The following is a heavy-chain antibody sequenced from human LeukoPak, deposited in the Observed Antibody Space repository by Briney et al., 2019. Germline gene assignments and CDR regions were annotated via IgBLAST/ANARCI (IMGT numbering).Heavy chain of an antibody. CDR3: AKDLHLYDSSGYRQTGFDY. J-gene: IGHJ4*02. CDR1: GFTLSSNW. Sequence: QSGGSLRLSCAASGFTLSSNWMSWVRQAPGRGLEWVALISYDGSNKYYADSVKGRFTISRDNSKNTLYLQMNSLRAEDTAVYYCAKDLHLYDSSGYRQTGFDYWGQGTLVTVSS. D-gene: IGHD3-22*01. CDR2: ISYDGSNK. V-gene: IGHV3-30*18.